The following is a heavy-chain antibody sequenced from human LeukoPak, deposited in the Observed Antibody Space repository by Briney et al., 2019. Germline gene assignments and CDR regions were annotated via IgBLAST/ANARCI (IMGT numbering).Heavy chain of an antibody. V-gene: IGHV4-4*02. CDR2: ISHSGRT. CDR3: ARLDCGGGGCYSGKGNLDY. Sequence: PSETLSLTCVVSGDSISNSEWWSWVRQSPGKGLEWIGEISHSGRTNYNPSLKSRVNILIDKSNNQFSLKLTSVTAADTAVYYCARLDCGGGGCYSGKGNLDYWGQGTLVTVS. CDR1: GDSISNSEW. J-gene: IGHJ4*02. D-gene: IGHD2-15*01.